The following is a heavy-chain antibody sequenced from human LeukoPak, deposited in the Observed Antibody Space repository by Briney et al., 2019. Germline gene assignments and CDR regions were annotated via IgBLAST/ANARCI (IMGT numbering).Heavy chain of an antibody. V-gene: IGHV3-23*01. CDR2: ISGSAGSS. Sequence: PGGSLRLSCAASGFTFSSYAMSWVRQAPGKGLEWVSAISGSAGSSYFADSGKGRFTISRDNSKNTLYLKMNSLRAEDTAVYYCAVNNWNPVWGKGTTVIVS. D-gene: IGHD1-20*01. J-gene: IGHJ6*03. CDR3: AVNNWNPV. CDR1: GFTFSSYA.